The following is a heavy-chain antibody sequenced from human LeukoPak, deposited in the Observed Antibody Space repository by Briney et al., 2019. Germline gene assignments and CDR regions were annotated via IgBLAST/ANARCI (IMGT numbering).Heavy chain of an antibody. CDR3: ARDGEAARAFDI. CDR2: INHSGST. V-gene: IGHV4-34*01. D-gene: IGHD6-6*01. CDR1: GGSFSGYY. J-gene: IGHJ3*02. Sequence: SETLSLTCAVYGGSFSGYYWSWIRQPPGKGLEWIGEINHSGSTNYNPSLKSRVTISVDTSKNQFSLKLSSVTAADTAVYYCARDGEAARAFDIWGQGTMVTVSS.